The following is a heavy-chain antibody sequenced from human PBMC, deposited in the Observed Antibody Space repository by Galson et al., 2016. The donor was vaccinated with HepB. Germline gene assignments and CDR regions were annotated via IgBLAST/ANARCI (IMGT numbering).Heavy chain of an antibody. CDR3: MRLNLKSYWFRDDY. Sequence: QSGAEVKKPGESLKISCQGSGFRFTSYWIGWVRQMPGKGLEWMGIIYPADSDSRYSPSFQGQVTISVDNSINTAYLHWSSLKASDTAMYYCMRLNLKSYWFRDDYWGLGTLVTVSS. CDR2: IYPADSDS. CDR1: GFRFTSYW. D-gene: IGHD1-26*01. V-gene: IGHV5-51*01. J-gene: IGHJ4*02.